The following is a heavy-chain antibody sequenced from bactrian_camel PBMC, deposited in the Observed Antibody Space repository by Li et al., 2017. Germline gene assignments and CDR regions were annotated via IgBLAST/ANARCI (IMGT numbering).Heavy chain of an antibody. CDR3: AAGSLGARVLELPYKY. V-gene: IGHV3S53*01. CDR2: VDFDGRT. J-gene: IGHJ4*01. D-gene: IGHD1*01. CDR1: GFAFSSYY. Sequence: HVQLVESGGGSVQAGGSLRLSCATSGFAFSSYYMAWFRQAPGKEREGVATVDFDGRTTYASSVKGRFTVSYDSAKHTVYLQMVSLEPEDTAIYYCAAGSLGARVLELPYKYWGQGTQVTVS.